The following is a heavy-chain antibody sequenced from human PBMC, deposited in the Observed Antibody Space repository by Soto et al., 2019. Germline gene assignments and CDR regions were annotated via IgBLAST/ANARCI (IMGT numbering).Heavy chain of an antibody. D-gene: IGHD1-7*01. CDR2: IIPIFGTA. J-gene: IGHJ5*02. V-gene: IGHV1-69*13. CDR1: GGTFSSYA. Sequence: SVKVSCKASGGTFSSYAISWVRQAPGQGLEWMGGIIPIFGTANYAQKFQGRVTITADESTSTAYMELSSLRSEDTAVYYCALVLINKTETTAGHCFDPWGQETLVTVSS. CDR3: ALVLINKTETTAGHCFDP.